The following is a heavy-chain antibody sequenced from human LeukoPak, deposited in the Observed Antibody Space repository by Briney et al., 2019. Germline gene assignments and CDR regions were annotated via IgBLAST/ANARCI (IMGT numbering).Heavy chain of an antibody. J-gene: IGHJ3*02. CDR2: VSSSSTYI. D-gene: IGHD5-12*01. V-gene: IGHV3-21*01. CDR1: GFTFSSYS. CDR3: AGGHIVATISDAFDI. Sequence: GGSLRPSCAASGFTFSSYSMNWVRQAPGKGLEWVSSVSSSSTYIYYADSVKGRFTISRDNAKKSLYLQMNSLRAEDTAVYYCAGGHIVATISDAFDIWGQGTMVTVSS.